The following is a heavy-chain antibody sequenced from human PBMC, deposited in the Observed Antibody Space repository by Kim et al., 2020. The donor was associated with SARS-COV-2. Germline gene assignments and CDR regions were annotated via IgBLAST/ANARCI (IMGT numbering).Heavy chain of an antibody. CDR1: RDTFNTYA. J-gene: IGHJ4*02. CDR3: ARCGFISSWRLDY. V-gene: IGHV1-69*13. Sequence: SVKVSCKASRDTFNTYAISWVRQAPGQGLEWLGGIVPFIGTSDYAQKFQGRLTVTADDSTTTVYMELSSLRSDDTAVYFCARCGFISSWRLDYWGQGTL. CDR2: IVPFIGTS. D-gene: IGHD6-13*01.